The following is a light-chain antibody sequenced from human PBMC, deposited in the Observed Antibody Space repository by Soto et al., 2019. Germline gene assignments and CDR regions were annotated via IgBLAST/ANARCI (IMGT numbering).Light chain of an antibody. CDR3: QQYDNLPYT. CDR1: QDISNY. V-gene: IGKV1-33*01. J-gene: IGKJ2*01. CDR2: DAS. Sequence: DIQMTQSPSSLSASVGDRVTFTCQASQDISNYLNWYQQKPGKATKLVIYDASNLETGVPSSFSGSGSGTDFTFTISSLQPEDIATYYCQQYDNLPYTFGQGTKLEIK.